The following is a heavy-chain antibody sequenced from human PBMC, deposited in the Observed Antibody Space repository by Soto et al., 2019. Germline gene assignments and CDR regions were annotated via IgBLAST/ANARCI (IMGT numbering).Heavy chain of an antibody. Sequence: LSLTCTVSGGSIRSDGYYWSWIRQHPGKGLEWIGYIYHSGTAYYNPSLKSRVIISVDTSQSQFSLDLTSVTAADTAVYYCARASSPIRGRGNWFDPWGQGILVT. D-gene: IGHD3-10*01. CDR2: IYHSGTA. J-gene: IGHJ5*02. V-gene: IGHV4-31*03. CDR1: GGSIRSDGYY. CDR3: ARASSPIRGRGNWFDP.